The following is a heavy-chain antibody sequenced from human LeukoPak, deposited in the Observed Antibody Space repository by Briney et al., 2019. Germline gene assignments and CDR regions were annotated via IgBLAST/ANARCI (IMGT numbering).Heavy chain of an antibody. CDR1: GFTFSSYT. CDR2: ISWDGGST. J-gene: IGHJ4*02. Sequence: PGGSLRLSCAASGFTFSSYTMHWVRQAPGKGLEWVSLISWDGGSTYYADSVKGRFTISRDNSKNSLYLQMNSLRTEDTALYYCAKDSGMVRGALRHFDYWGQGTLVTVSS. CDR3: AKDSGMVRGALRHFDY. D-gene: IGHD3-10*01. V-gene: IGHV3-43*01.